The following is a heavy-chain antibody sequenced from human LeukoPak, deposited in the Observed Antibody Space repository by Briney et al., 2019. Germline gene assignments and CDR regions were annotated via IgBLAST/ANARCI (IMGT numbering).Heavy chain of an antibody. Sequence: GGSLSLSCAASGFPFSNAWMSWVRQPPGKGREWVGRIKSKTDGGTTDYAAPVKGRFTISRDHSKNTLYLQMNSLKTEDTAVYYCTTDLGYCSGGSCYSSNYWGQGTLVTVSS. V-gene: IGHV3-15*01. CDR2: IKSKTDGGTT. CDR1: GFPFSNAW. J-gene: IGHJ4*02. D-gene: IGHD2-15*01. CDR3: TTDLGYCSGGSCYSSNY.